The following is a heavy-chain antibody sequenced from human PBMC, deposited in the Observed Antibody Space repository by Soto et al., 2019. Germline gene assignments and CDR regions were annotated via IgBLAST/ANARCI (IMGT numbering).Heavy chain of an antibody. J-gene: IGHJ5*02. V-gene: IGHV3-23*01. CDR3: AKGRGIAAAGSSTFDP. D-gene: IGHD6-13*01. CDR1: GFTFSSYA. CDR2: ISGSGGST. Sequence: AGGSLRLSCAASGFTFSSYAMSWVRQAPGKGLERVSAISGSGGSTYYADSVKGRFTISRDNSKNTLYLQMNSLRAEDTAVYYCAKGRGIAAAGSSTFDPWGQGTLVTVSS.